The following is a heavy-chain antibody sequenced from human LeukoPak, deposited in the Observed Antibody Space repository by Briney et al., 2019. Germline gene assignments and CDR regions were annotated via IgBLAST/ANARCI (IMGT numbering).Heavy chain of an antibody. CDR2: IYYSGST. CDR1: GGSISSGDYY. Sequence: SETLSLTCTVSGGSISSGDYYWSWIRQPPGMGLEWIGYIYYSGSTYYNPSIKSRITISVDTSKNQFSLKLSSVTAADTAVYYCASLYYGDYYFDYWGQGTLVTVSS. V-gene: IGHV4-30-4*01. D-gene: IGHD4-17*01. CDR3: ASLYYGDYYFDY. J-gene: IGHJ4*02.